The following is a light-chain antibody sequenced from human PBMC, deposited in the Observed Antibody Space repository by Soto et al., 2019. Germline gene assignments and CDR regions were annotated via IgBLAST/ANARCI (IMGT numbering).Light chain of an antibody. CDR3: QQRSNWPLT. Sequence: EIVLTQSPATLSLSPGERATLSCRASQSVSSYLAWYQQEPGQAPRLLIYDASNRATGIPARFSGSGSGTDFTLTISSLGPEDFAVYYCQQRSNWPLTFGGGTKVDIK. V-gene: IGKV3-11*01. CDR2: DAS. J-gene: IGKJ4*01. CDR1: QSVSSY.